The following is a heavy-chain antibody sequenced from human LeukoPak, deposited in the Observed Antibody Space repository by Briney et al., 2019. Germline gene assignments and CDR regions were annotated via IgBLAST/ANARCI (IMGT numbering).Heavy chain of an antibody. Sequence: PSETLSLTCTVSGVSIRSSTYYWGWIRQPPGKGLEWIGSIYYSGSTYYNPSLKSRVTISVDTSKNQFSLKLSSVTAADTAVYYCARDRLPSGYGLDYWGQGTLVTVSS. V-gene: IGHV4-39*02. D-gene: IGHD3-22*01. CDR2: IYYSGST. CDR3: ARDRLPSGYGLDY. CDR1: GVSIRSSTYY. J-gene: IGHJ4*02.